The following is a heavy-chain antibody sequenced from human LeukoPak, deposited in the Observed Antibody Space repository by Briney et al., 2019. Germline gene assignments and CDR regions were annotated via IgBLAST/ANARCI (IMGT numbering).Heavy chain of an antibody. CDR3: ARVFEYGDYGFDYFDY. D-gene: IGHD4-17*01. CDR1: GASISNSDYY. J-gene: IGHJ4*02. Sequence: PSETLSLTCTVSGASISNSDYYWGWIRQSPGKGLEWIGSIYHSGSTYYNPSLKSRVTISVDTSKNQFSLKLSSVTAADTAVYYCARVFEYGDYGFDYFDYWGQGTLVTVSS. CDR2: IYHSGST. V-gene: IGHV4-39*07.